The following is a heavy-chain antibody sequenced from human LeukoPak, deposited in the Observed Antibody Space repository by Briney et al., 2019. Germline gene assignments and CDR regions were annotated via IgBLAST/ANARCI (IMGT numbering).Heavy chain of an antibody. CDR2: IYYSGST. CDR3: ARDNHGDYNNWFDP. D-gene: IGHD4-17*01. V-gene: IGHV4-31*03. J-gene: IGHJ5*02. CDR1: GGSISSGGYY. Sequence: PSQTLSLTCTVSGGSISSGGYYWSWIRQHPGEGLEWIGYIYYSGSTYYNPSLKSRVTISVDTSKNQFSLKLSSVTAADTAVYYCARDNHGDYNNWFDPWGQGTLVTVSS.